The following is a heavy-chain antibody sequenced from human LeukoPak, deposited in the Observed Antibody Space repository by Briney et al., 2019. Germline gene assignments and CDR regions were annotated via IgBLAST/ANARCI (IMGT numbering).Heavy chain of an antibody. CDR3: VRDRGTYRPIDY. V-gene: IGHV3-21*04. CDR1: GFTVSSNY. D-gene: IGHD1-26*01. Sequence: GGSLRLSCAASGFTVSSNYMSWVRQAPGKGLEWVSSISYTGTYIYYADSVKGRFTISRDNAQNSLYLQMNSLRAEDTAIYYCVRDRGTYRPIDYWGQGTLATVSS. CDR2: ISYTGTYI. J-gene: IGHJ4*02.